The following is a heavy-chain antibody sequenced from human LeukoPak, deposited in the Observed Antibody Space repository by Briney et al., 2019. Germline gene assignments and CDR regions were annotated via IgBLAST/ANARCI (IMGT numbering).Heavy chain of an antibody. V-gene: IGHV4-30-4*07. D-gene: IGHD2-2*01. J-gene: IGHJ4*02. CDR2: IRYSGST. Sequence: EPSETLSLTCEVSGDSLSSGGYSWSWIRQPPGKGLEWIGYIRYSGSTYYNPSLKSRLTMSVEASKTQFSLRLSSVTAADTAVYYCAKMFNADVCFEYWGQGILVTVSS. CDR1: GDSLSSGGYS. CDR3: AKMFNADVCFEY.